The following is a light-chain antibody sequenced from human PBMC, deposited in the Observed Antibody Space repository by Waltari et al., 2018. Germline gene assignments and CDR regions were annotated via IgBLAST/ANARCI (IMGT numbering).Light chain of an antibody. CDR2: WAS. V-gene: IGKV4-1*01. Sequence: DIVMTQSPDSLAVSLGERATIHCTSSQSVLYSSNNLNYLAWYQQKPGQPPKLLIYWASTRESGVPDRFSGSGSGTDFTITISSLQAEDVAVYYCQQFYSTPYTFGQGTKLEIK. CDR1: QSVLYSSNNLNY. CDR3: QQFYSTPYT. J-gene: IGKJ2*01.